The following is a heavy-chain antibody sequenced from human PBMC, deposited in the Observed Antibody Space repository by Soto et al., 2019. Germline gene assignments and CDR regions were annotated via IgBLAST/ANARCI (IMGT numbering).Heavy chain of an antibody. CDR1: GYTFTSYG. CDR3: ARVAAAGPLEGAFDI. D-gene: IGHD6-13*01. CDR2: ISAYNGNT. Sequence: QVQLVQSGAEVKKPGASVKVSCKASGYTFTSYGISWVRQAPGQGLEWMGWISAYNGNTNYAQKLQGRVTMTTDTSTSTASMELRSLRSDDTAVYYCARVAAAGPLEGAFDIWGQGTMVTVSS. J-gene: IGHJ3*02. V-gene: IGHV1-18*04.